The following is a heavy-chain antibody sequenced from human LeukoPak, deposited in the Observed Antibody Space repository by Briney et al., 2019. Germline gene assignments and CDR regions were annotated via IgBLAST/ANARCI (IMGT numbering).Heavy chain of an antibody. J-gene: IGHJ4*02. CDR3: ATLPPAAPTGYSSSWYFGS. CDR1: GYTFTGHY. Sequence: ASVKVSCKASGYTFTGHYMHWVRQAPGQGLEWMGRINPNRGGTNYAQKCQGRVTMTRDTSISTAYMELSRLRSDDTAVYYCATLPPAAPTGYSSSWYFGSWGQGTLVTVSS. D-gene: IGHD6-13*01. V-gene: IGHV1-2*06. CDR2: INPNRGGT.